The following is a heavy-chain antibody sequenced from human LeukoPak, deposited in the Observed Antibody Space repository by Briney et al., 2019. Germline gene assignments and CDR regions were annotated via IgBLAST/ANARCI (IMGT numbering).Heavy chain of an antibody. CDR1: GFTFNIFN. Sequence: GGSLRLSCAASGFTFNIFNMIWVRQAPGKGLEWVSSISKSSTLIYYTDSVKGRFTISRDNAKNSLFLQMNSLRVEDTAVYFCAREESYCGGDCSPAWCLGTLVTVSP. CDR3: AREESYCGGDCSPA. D-gene: IGHD2-21*02. J-gene: IGHJ5*02. CDR2: ISKSSTLI. V-gene: IGHV3-21*01.